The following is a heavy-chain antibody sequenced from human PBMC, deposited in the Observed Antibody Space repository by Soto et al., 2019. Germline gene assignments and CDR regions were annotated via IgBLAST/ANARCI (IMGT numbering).Heavy chain of an antibody. CDR3: ARDRGVPAAHASWYDP. Sequence: QVQLVQSGAEVKKPGASVKVSCKASGYTFTSYAMHWVRQAPGQRLEWMGWINAGNGNTKYSQKFQGRVTITRDTSASTAYMELSSLRSEDTAVYYCARDRGVPAAHASWYDPWGQGTLVTVSS. CDR1: GYTFTSYA. CDR2: INAGNGNT. V-gene: IGHV1-3*01. D-gene: IGHD2-2*01. J-gene: IGHJ5*02.